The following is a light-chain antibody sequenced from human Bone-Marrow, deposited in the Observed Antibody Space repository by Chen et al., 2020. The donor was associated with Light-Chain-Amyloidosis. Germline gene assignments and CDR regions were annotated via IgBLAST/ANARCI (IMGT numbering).Light chain of an antibody. CDR1: SSNIGAGYD. V-gene: IGLV1-40*01. J-gene: IGLJ3*02. Sequence: QSVLTQPPSVSGAPGQRVTISCTGSSSNIGAGYDVHWYQQLPGTAPKLLIYANSHRPSGVPDRFSSSKSGTSASLAITGLQAEDEADYYCQSYDSSLSGWVLGGGTKLTVL. CDR3: QSYDSSLSGWV. CDR2: ANS.